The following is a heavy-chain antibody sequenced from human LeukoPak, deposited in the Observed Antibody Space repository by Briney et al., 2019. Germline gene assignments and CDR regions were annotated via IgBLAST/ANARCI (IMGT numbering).Heavy chain of an antibody. CDR3: ARYWVTRLAWNWFDH. Sequence: PSETLSLTCTVSGGSISSYYWSWIRQPPGKGLEWIGYIYYSGSTNYNPSLKSRVTISVDTSKNQFSLKLSSVTAADTAVYYCARYWVTRLAWNWFDHWGQGTLVTVSS. D-gene: IGHD4-17*01. J-gene: IGHJ5*02. V-gene: IGHV4-59*08. CDR2: IYYSGST. CDR1: GGSISSYY.